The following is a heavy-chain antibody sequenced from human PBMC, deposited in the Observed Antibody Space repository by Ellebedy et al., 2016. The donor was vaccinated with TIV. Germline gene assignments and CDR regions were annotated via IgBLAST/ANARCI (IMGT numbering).Heavy chain of an antibody. CDR3: AREAAIQLWLRDALDL. CDR1: GYTFTALY. Sequence: ASVKVSCXASGYTFTALYMHWVRQAPGQRPEWMGCINPNNGVTNYAPKFRGRVTMTRDTSINTVYLDLNTLSSDDTAVYYCAREAAIQLWLRDALDLWGQGTVVIVSS. D-gene: IGHD5-18*01. CDR2: INPNNGVT. V-gene: IGHV1-2*02. J-gene: IGHJ3*01.